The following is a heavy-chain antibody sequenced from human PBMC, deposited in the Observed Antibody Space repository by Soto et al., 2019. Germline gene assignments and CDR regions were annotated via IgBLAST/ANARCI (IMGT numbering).Heavy chain of an antibody. V-gene: IGHV4-4*02. CDR1: SGSISSSNW. Sequence: SETLSLTCAVSSGSISSSNWWSWVRQPPGKGLEWIGEIYHSGSTNYNPSLKSRVTISVDTSKNQFSLKLSSVTTADTAVYYCARERKGYCSGGSCYGGYYDMDVWGQGTTVTVSS. CDR2: IYHSGST. CDR3: ARERKGYCSGGSCYGGYYDMDV. J-gene: IGHJ6*02. D-gene: IGHD2-15*01.